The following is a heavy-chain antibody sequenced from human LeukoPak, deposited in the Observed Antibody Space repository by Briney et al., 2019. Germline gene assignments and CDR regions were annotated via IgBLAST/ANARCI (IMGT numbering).Heavy chain of an antibody. Sequence: SETLSLTCTVSGGSISSSSYYWGWIRQPPGKGLKWIGSIYYSGSTYYNPSLKSRVTISVDTSKNQFSLKLSSVTAADTAVYYCARSETYYYDSSGYYRGSGAFDIWGQGTMVTVSS. CDR3: ARSETYYYDSSGYYRGSGAFDI. CDR1: GGSISSSSYY. J-gene: IGHJ3*02. V-gene: IGHV4-39*07. CDR2: IYYSGST. D-gene: IGHD3-22*01.